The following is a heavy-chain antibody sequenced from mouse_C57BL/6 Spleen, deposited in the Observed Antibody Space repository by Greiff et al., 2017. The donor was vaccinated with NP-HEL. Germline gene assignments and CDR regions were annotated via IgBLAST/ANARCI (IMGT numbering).Heavy chain of an antibody. D-gene: IGHD1-1*01. J-gene: IGHJ3*01. CDR3: TKSYGSSWFAY. Sequence: VQLQQSGAELVRPGASVKLSCTASGFNIKDDYMHWVKQRPEQGLEWIGWIDPENGDTEYASKFQGKATITADTSSNTAYLQLSSLTSEDTAVYYCTKSYGSSWFAYWGKGTLVTVS. V-gene: IGHV14-4*01. CDR1: GFNIKDDY. CDR2: IDPENGDT.